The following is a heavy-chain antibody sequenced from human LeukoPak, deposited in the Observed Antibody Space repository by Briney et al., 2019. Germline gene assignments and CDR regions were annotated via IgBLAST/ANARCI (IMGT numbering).Heavy chain of an antibody. Sequence: GGSLRLSCAASGFTFSSYWMSWVRQAPGKGLEWVSVIYSGGRTYYADSVKGRFTISRDNSKNTLYLQMNSLRAEDTAVYYCARGDDSSGYYYGYWGQGTLVTVSS. CDR3: ARGDDSSGYYYGY. J-gene: IGHJ4*02. CDR2: IYSGGRT. D-gene: IGHD3-22*01. CDR1: GFTFSSYW. V-gene: IGHV3-53*01.